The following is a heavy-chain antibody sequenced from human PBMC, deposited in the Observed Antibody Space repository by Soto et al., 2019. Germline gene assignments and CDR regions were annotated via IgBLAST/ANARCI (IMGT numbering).Heavy chain of an antibody. Sequence: HGESLKISCKGSGYSFTSYWISWVRQMPGKGLEWMGRIDPSDSYTNYSPSFQGHVTISADKSISTAYLQWSSLKASDTAMYYCASLGGRGPYYYGMDVWGQGTTVTVSS. CDR1: GYSFTSYW. J-gene: IGHJ6*02. D-gene: IGHD3-16*01. V-gene: IGHV5-10-1*01. CDR3: ASLGGRGPYYYGMDV. CDR2: IDPSDSYT.